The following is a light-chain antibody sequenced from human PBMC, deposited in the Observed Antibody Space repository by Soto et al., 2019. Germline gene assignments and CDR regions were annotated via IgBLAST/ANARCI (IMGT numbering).Light chain of an antibody. Sequence: GMTQSPATLSVSPGERVILSCRASQSVSSNLVCYQHKPGQAPMVLIYGASTMATGITARFSGSGSGTDYSLTISRRQHEDVAVYYCHQYDLSPPHTFGPGTKVDIK. V-gene: IGKV3-15*01. CDR1: QSVSSN. CDR3: HQYDLSPPHT. J-gene: IGKJ3*01. CDR2: GAS.